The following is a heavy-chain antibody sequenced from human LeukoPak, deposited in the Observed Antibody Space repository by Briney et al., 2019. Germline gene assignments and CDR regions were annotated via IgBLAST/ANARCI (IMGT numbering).Heavy chain of an antibody. CDR2: FDPEDGET. D-gene: IGHD2-15*01. CDR1: GYTLTELS. V-gene: IGHV1-24*01. Sequence: ASVKVSCKVSGYTLTELSMHWVRQAPGKGLEWMGGFDPEDGETIYAQKFQGRVTMTEDTSTDTAYMELSSLRSEDTAVYYCARDYCSGGSCFSGHYMDVWGKGTTVTVSS. J-gene: IGHJ6*03. CDR3: ARDYCSGGSCFSGHYMDV.